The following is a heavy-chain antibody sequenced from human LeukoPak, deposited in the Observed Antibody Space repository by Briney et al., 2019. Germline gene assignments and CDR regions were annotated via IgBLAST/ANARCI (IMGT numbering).Heavy chain of an antibody. V-gene: IGHV1-18*01. CDR1: GYIFASYG. J-gene: IGHJ4*02. CDR2: ISAYNGDT. Sequence: GASVKVSCRASGYIFASYGISWARQAPGQGLEWLGWISAYNGDTKYAQHLQGRVTLTTDTSTGTAYMELRSLTADDTALYYCARDTALTITPGGPDYWGRGTLITVSS. CDR3: ARDTALTITPGGPDY. D-gene: IGHD2-8*02.